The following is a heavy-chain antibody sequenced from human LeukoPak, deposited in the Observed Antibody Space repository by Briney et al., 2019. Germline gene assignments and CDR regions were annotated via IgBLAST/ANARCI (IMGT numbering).Heavy chain of an antibody. V-gene: IGHV1-8*01. CDR2: MNPNSGNT. Sequence: GASVKVSCKASGYTFTSYDINWVRQATGQGLEWMGWMNPNSGNTGYAQKFQGRVTITRNTSISTAYMELSSLRSEDTAVYYCARGIMYYDFWSGYYPTFTFDYWGQGTLVTVSS. J-gene: IGHJ4*02. CDR3: ARGIMYYDFWSGYYPTFTFDY. CDR1: GYTFTSYD. D-gene: IGHD3-3*01.